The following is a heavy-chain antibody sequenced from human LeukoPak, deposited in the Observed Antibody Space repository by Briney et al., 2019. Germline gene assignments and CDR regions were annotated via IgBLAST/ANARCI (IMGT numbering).Heavy chain of an antibody. J-gene: IGHJ3*02. CDR2: ISGSGGRT. CDR1: GFTFSSYA. D-gene: IGHD3-22*01. V-gene: IGHV3-23*01. CDR3: ARDRKLPGTTITMIVVDGAFDI. Sequence: PGGSLRLSCAASGFTFSSYAMSWVRQAPGKGLEWVSTISGSGGRTYYADSVKGRFTISRDNSKNTLYLQMNSLRAEDTAVYYCARDRKLPGTTITMIVVDGAFDIWGQGTMVTVSS.